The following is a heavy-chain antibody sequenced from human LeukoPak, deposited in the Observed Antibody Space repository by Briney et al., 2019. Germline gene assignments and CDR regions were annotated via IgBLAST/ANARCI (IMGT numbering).Heavy chain of an antibody. Sequence: GGSLRLSCAASGFTFSSYAMSWVRQAPGKGLEWVSAISGSGGSTYYADPVKGRFTISRDNSKNTLYLQMNSLRAEDTAVYYCAKEGVVDCSGGSCYSEPYYFDYWGQGTLVTVSS. CDR3: AKEGVVDCSGGSCYSEPYYFDY. D-gene: IGHD2-15*01. V-gene: IGHV3-23*01. CDR1: GFTFSSYA. J-gene: IGHJ4*02. CDR2: ISGSGGST.